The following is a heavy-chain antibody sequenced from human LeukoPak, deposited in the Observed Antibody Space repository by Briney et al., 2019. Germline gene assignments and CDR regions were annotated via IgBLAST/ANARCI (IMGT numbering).Heavy chain of an antibody. CDR2: ISVYNGNT. J-gene: IGHJ4*02. D-gene: IGHD1-14*01. CDR1: GYTFTNYG. Sequence: ASVTVSCKASGYTFTNYGISWVRQAPGQGLEWLGWISVYNGNTNYAQKVQARVTMTTDTSASTAYMELRSLRPDDTAVYYCARNVSAPSDHAGYFDYWGQGTLVTVSS. CDR3: ARNVSAPSDHAGYFDY. V-gene: IGHV1-18*04.